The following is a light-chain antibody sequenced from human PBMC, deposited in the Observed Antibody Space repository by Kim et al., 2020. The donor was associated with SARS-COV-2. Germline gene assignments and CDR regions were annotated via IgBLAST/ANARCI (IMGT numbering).Light chain of an antibody. J-gene: IGLJ3*02. V-gene: IGLV8-61*01. Sequence: QTVVTQEPSFSVSPGGTVTLTCGLSSGSVSTSYYPSWYQQTPGQAPRTLIYSTNTRSSGVPDRFSGSILGNKAALTITGAQADDESDYYCVLYMGSGISVFSGGTQLTVL. CDR3: VLYMGSGISV. CDR2: STN. CDR1: SGSVSTSYY.